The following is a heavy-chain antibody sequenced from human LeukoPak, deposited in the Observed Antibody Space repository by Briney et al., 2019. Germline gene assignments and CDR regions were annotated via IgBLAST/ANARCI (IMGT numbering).Heavy chain of an antibody. Sequence: ASVKVSCKASGYTFTSYYMHWVRQAPGQGLEWMGIINPSGGSTSYAQKFQGRVTMTRDTSISTAYMELSRLRSDDTAVYYCARDFVAAAGGYWGQGTLVTVSS. CDR1: GYTFTSYY. D-gene: IGHD6-13*01. CDR2: INPSGGST. V-gene: IGHV1-46*01. CDR3: ARDFVAAAGGY. J-gene: IGHJ4*02.